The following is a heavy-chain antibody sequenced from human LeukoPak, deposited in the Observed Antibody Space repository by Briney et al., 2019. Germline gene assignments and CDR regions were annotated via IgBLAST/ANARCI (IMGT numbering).Heavy chain of an antibody. V-gene: IGHV3-23*01. CDR1: EFTFSFYA. D-gene: IGHD3-10*01. Sequence: GGSMRLSCAASEFTFSFYAMYWVRQAAGKVLEWVSAISASGGSTSYADSVKGRFTISRDNSKNTLYLQMNSLRAEDTAVYYCAKGGGAMVRGIFDFWGQGTLVTVSS. CDR3: AKGGGAMVRGIFDF. J-gene: IGHJ5*01. CDR2: ISASGGST.